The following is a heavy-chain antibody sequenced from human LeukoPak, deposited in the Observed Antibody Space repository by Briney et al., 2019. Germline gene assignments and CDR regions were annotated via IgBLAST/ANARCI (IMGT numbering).Heavy chain of an antibody. CDR1: GLTFSSYS. CDR3: ARSRWSYYDSSGYYYVGEYFQH. D-gene: IGHD3-22*01. J-gene: IGHJ1*01. Sequence: SGGSLRLSCAASGLTFSSYSMNWVRQAPGKGLEWVSYISSSSSYTNYADSVKGRFTISRDNAKNSLYLQMNSLRAEDTAVYYCARSRWSYYDSSGYYYVGEYFQHWGQGTLVTVSS. V-gene: IGHV3-21*05. CDR2: ISSSSSYT.